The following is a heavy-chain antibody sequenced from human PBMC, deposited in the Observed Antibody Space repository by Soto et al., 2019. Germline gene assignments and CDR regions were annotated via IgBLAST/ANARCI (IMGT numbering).Heavy chain of an antibody. CDR3: AKGPTVFGAVISFDYYYGMYV. V-gene: IGHV3-23*01. D-gene: IGHD3-3*01. CDR2: ISGSGVGT. Sequence: LRLSCTASGFTFSTSAMSWVRQAPGRGLEWVSGISGSGVGTYYADSVRGRFTISRDNSKNTLYLQMSGLRAEDAAVYYCAKGPTVFGAVISFDYYYGMYVWGQGTPVTVSS. J-gene: IGHJ6*02. CDR1: GFTFSTSA.